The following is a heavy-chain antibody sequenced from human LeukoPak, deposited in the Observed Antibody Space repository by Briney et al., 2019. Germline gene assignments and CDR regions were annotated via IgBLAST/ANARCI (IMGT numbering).Heavy chain of an antibody. J-gene: IGHJ4*02. D-gene: IGHD1-1*01. Sequence: SVKVSCKASGGTFISYAISWVRQAPGQGLEWMGGIIPIFGTANYAQKFQGRVTITADESTSTAYMELSSLRSEDTAVYYCARGRTWNDGSLDYWGQGTLVTVSS. CDR3: ARGRTWNDGSLDY. CDR1: GGTFISYA. V-gene: IGHV1-69*13. CDR2: IIPIFGTA.